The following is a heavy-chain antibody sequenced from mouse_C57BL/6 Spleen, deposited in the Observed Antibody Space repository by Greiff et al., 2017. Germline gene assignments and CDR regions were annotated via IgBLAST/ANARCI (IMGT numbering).Heavy chain of an antibody. CDR3: AGGSRRGDAMDY. V-gene: IGHV1-82*01. CDR1: GYAFSSSW. Sequence: QVQLKQSGPELVKPGASVKISCKASGYAFSSSWMNWVKQRPGKGLEWIGRIYPGDGDTNYNGKFKGKATLTADKSSSTAYMQLSSLTSEDSAVYFCAGGSRRGDAMDYWGQGTSVTVSS. J-gene: IGHJ4*01. CDR2: IYPGDGDT. D-gene: IGHD1-1*01.